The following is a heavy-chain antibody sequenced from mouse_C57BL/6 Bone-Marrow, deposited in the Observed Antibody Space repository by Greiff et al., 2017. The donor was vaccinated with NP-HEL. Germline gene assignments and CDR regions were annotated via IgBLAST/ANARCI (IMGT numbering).Heavy chain of an antibody. CDR3: AREGDGYDVSSFAY. J-gene: IGHJ3*01. V-gene: IGHV1-22*01. Sequence: EVKLMESGPELVKPGASVKMSCKASGYTFTDYNMHWVKQSHGKSLEWIGYINPNNGGTSYNQKFKGKATLTVNKSSSTAYMELRSLTSEDSAVYYCAREGDGYDVSSFAYWGQGTLVTVSA. D-gene: IGHD2-2*01. CDR1: GYTFTDYN. CDR2: INPNNGGT.